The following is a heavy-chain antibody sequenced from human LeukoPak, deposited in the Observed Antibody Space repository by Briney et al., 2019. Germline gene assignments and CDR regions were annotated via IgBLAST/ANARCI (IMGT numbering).Heavy chain of an antibody. CDR1: GYSISSGYY. Sequence: SETLSLTCTVSGYSISSGYYWGWIRQPPGKGLEWIGSIYHSGSTYHNPSLKSRVTISVDTSKNQFSLKLSSVTAADTAVYYCARRKRSGSYTSRGYYYYYMDVWGKGTTVTISS. V-gene: IGHV4-38-2*02. CDR2: IYHSGST. J-gene: IGHJ6*03. D-gene: IGHD3-10*01. CDR3: ARRKRSGSYTSRGYYYYYMDV.